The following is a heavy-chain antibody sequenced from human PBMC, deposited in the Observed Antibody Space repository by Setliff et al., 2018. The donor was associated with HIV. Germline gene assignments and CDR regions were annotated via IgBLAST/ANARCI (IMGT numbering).Heavy chain of an antibody. CDR1: GGSISSYY. J-gene: IGHJ6*02. D-gene: IGHD1-26*01. Sequence: SETLSLTCTVSGGSISSYYWSWIRQPPGKGLEWIGYLYTSGSTNYNPSLKSRVTISVDTSKNQFSLKLSSVTAADTAVYYCARTYSGSFLPYYYYYYGMDVWGQGTTVTSP. V-gene: IGHV4-4*09. CDR2: LYTSGST. CDR3: ARTYSGSFLPYYYYYYGMDV.